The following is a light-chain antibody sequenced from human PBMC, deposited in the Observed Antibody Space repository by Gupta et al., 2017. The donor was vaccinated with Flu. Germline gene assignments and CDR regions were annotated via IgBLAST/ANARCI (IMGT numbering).Light chain of an antibody. CDR2: ATS. CDR1: QSITNF. V-gene: IGKV1-39*01. Sequence: DIQMTQSPSSLSASLGDRVTITCRASQSITNFLNWYQHKAGKAPKLLIYATSTLQSGVPSRFSGSGSGTEFTLTISSLQPEDFATYYCQQSSIAPYTFGQGTTLEIK. CDR3: QQSSIAPYT. J-gene: IGKJ2*01.